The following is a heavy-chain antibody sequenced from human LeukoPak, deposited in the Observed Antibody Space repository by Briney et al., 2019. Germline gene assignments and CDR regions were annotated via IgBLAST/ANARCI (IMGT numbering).Heavy chain of an antibody. Sequence: PGGSLRLSCGVSGFTVSSNSMSWVRQAPGKGLEWVSIIYSGGSTHYADSVQGRFTISRDNSKNTLYLQMNSLRAEDTAVYYCAKDPHCSSTSCYGAHAFDIWGQGTMVTVSS. V-gene: IGHV3-53*01. D-gene: IGHD2-2*01. CDR2: IYSGGST. CDR1: GFTVSSNS. J-gene: IGHJ3*02. CDR3: AKDPHCSSTSCYGAHAFDI.